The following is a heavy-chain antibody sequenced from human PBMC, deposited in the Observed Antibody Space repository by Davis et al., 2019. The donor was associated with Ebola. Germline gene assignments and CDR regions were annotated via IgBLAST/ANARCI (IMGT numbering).Heavy chain of an antibody. D-gene: IGHD1-14*01. J-gene: IGHJ6*03. CDR2: IDWNSGRT. CDR1: GFTFDGYA. V-gene: IGHV3-9*01. CDR3: AKDITPGGADV. Sequence: SLKISCVASGFTFDGYAMHWVRQGPGKGLEWVSGIDWNSGRTGYADSVKGRFTISKDNAKNSLYLQMNSLRVEDTALYYCAKDITPGGADVWGKGTTVNVSS.